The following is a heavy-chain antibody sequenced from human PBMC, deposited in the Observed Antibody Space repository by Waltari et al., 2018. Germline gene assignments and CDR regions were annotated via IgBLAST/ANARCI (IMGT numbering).Heavy chain of an antibody. CDR2: IYYSGST. CDR1: GGSISSSSYY. Sequence: QLQLQESGPGLVKPSETLSLTCTVSGGSISSSSYYWGWIRQPPGKGLEWIGSIYYSGSTYYNPALKSRVTISVDTSTNQFSLKLSSVTAADTAVYYCARIRGYSYDNPYYYYMDVWGKGTTVTISS. V-gene: IGHV4-39*07. D-gene: IGHD5-18*01. CDR3: ARIRGYSYDNPYYYYMDV. J-gene: IGHJ6*03.